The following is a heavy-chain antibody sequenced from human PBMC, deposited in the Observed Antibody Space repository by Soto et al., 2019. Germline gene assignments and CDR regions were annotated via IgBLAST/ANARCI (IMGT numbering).Heavy chain of an antibody. CDR1: GYTFTVYY. CDR2: INPKSGGT. V-gene: IGHV1-2*02. Sequence: GASVKVSCKASGYTFTVYYMYWVRQAPGQGLEWMGWINPKSGGTVYPQKFQGRVTMTWDTSISTAYMALTRLRSDDTAVYYCARDLAKGGGSAGFDYWGQGTLVTVSS. D-gene: IGHD1-26*01. J-gene: IGHJ4*02. CDR3: ARDLAKGGGSAGFDY.